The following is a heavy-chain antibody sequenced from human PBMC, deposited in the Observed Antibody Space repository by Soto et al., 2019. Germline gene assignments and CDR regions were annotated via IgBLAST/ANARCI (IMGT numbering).Heavy chain of an antibody. J-gene: IGHJ5*02. Sequence: SETLSLTCTVSGVSISSGDYYWSWIRQPPGKGLEWIGYIYYSGSTYYNPSLKSRVTISVDTSKNQFSLKLSSVTAADTAVYYCARGLVVVAATGWFDPWGQGTLVTVSS. D-gene: IGHD2-15*01. CDR2: IYYSGST. V-gene: IGHV4-30-4*02. CDR1: GVSISSGDYY. CDR3: ARGLVVVAATGWFDP.